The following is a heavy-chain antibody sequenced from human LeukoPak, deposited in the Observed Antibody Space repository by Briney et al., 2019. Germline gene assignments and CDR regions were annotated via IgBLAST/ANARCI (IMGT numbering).Heavy chain of an antibody. CDR1: GFTFSSYW. V-gene: IGHV3-7*01. CDR3: ARGVVVTAITDVFDY. D-gene: IGHD2-21*02. J-gene: IGHJ4*02. Sequence: GGSLRLSCAASGFTFSSYWMSWVRQAPGKGLEWVANIKQDGSEKYYVDSVKGRFTISRDNAKNSLYLQMNSLRAEDTAVYYCARGVVVTAITDVFDYWGQGTLVTVSS. CDR2: IKQDGSEK.